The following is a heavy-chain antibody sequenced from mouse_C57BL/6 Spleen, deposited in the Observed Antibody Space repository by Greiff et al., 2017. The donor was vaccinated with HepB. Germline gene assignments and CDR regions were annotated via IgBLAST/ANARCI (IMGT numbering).Heavy chain of an antibody. CDR1: GYAFSSSW. CDR3: ARGPLLRYRERFFDY. Sequence: VQLQQSGPELVKPGASVKISCKASGYAFSSSWMNWVKQRPGKGLEWIGRIYPGDGDTNYNGKFKGKATLTADKSSSTAYMQLSSLTSEDSAVYFCARGPLLRYRERFFDYWGQGTTLTVSS. D-gene: IGHD1-1*01. CDR2: IYPGDGDT. V-gene: IGHV1-82*01. J-gene: IGHJ2*01.